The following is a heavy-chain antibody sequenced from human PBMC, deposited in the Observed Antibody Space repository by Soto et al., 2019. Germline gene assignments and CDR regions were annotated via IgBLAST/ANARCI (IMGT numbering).Heavy chain of an antibody. CDR2: VYHSGGT. V-gene: IGHV4-34*02. D-gene: IGHD6-19*01. Sequence: QVQLQQWGAGLLKPSETLSLTCAVYGGSSSSYYWSWIRQPPGKGLEWIGEVYHSGGTNYNPSLKSRVTISEDTSKNQFSLKLKSVIAADTAVYYCGAVASSADFYGKDVWGQGTTVTVSS. J-gene: IGHJ6*02. CDR3: GAVASSADFYGKDV. CDR1: GGSSSSYY.